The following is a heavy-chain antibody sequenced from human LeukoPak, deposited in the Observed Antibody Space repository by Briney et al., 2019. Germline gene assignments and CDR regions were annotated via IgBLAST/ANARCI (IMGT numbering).Heavy chain of an antibody. CDR1: GVTFSNDD. V-gene: IGHV3-21*01. Sequence: GGSLRLSCAASGVTFSNDDMDWVRQAPGQGLEWVSSISASSTYIWYADSVKGRFTISRDNAKSSLYLQMDSLRAEDTAVYYCARERACGASSCVAYYFDSWGQGTLVTVSS. CDR2: ISASSTYI. D-gene: IGHD2-2*01. CDR3: ARERACGASSCVAYYFDS. J-gene: IGHJ4*02.